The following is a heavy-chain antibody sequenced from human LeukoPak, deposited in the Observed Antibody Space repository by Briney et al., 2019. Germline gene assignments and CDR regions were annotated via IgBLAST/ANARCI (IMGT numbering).Heavy chain of an antibody. J-gene: IGHJ1*01. D-gene: IGHD4-23*01. CDR1: GDSVNSDGYY. CDR2: ISNTGST. CDR3: AREYGGDEYFHH. Sequence: SETLSLTCHVSGDSVNSDGYYWSWIRQHPGKGLEWIGFISNTGSTSFNPSLKSRVSISVDTSKNQFSLWLTSVTAADTAVYYCAREYGGDEYFHHWGQGTLVTVSS. V-gene: IGHV4-31*03.